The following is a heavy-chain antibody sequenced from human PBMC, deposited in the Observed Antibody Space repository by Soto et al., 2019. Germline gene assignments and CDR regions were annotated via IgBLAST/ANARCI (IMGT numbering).Heavy chain of an antibody. CDR1: GASITNSH. J-gene: IGHJ5*02. CDR2: IFYTGGS. Sequence: QVQLQESGPGLVRPSETLSLTCTVSGASITNSHWSWIRQSPGKGLEYIGYIFYTGGSNYNPSLESRVSMSVDTSKNQVFLTLSSVTAADTAVYYCARRVTAHPLLTGWLDPWGQGTLVIVSS. V-gene: IGHV4-59*08. CDR3: ARRVTAHPLLTGWLDP. D-gene: IGHD2-2*01.